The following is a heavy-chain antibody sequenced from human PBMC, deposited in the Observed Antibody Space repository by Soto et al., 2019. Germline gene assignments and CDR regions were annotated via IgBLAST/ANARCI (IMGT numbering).Heavy chain of an antibody. CDR1: GFTISTHG. Sequence: QVQLVESGGGVVQPGTSLRLSCAASGFTISTHGMHWVRQAPGKGLEWVANIWYDGSNKFYADSVKGRFTISKDNSKNTVFVQNDSLGTEDKAGFLWSRAEAWNFHFHYWGQGTQVTVSS. V-gene: IGHV3-33*01. CDR3: SRAEAWNFHFHY. CDR2: IWYDGSNK. J-gene: IGHJ4*02. D-gene: IGHD1-7*01.